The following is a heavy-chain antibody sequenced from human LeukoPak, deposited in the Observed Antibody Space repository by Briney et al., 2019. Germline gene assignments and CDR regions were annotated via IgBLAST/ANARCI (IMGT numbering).Heavy chain of an antibody. Sequence: SETLSLTCTVSGGSISSYYWSWIRQPPGKGLEWIGYIYYSGSTNYNPSLKSRVTISVDTSKNQFSLKLNSVTAADTAVYYCARSTGYSIYYSDYWGQGTLVTVSS. CDR1: GGSISSYY. CDR3: ARSTGYSIYYSDY. CDR2: IYYSGST. V-gene: IGHV4-59*01. D-gene: IGHD6-13*01. J-gene: IGHJ4*02.